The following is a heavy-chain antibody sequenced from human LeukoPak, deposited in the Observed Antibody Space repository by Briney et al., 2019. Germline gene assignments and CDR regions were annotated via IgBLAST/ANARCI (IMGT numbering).Heavy chain of an antibody. CDR1: GFTFSSYA. V-gene: IGHV3-64*01. CDR3: ARDLSDSGIAVAEYGVFDI. D-gene: IGHD6-19*01. CDR2: ISSNGGST. Sequence: GGSLRLSCAASGFTFSSYAMHWVRQAPGKGLEYVSAISSNGGSTYYANSVKGRFTISRDNSKNTLYLQMGSLRAEDMAVYYCARDLSDSGIAVAEYGVFDIWGQGTMVTVSS. J-gene: IGHJ3*02.